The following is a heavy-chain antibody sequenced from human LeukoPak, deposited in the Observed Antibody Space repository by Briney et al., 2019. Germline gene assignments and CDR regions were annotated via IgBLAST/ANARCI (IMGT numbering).Heavy chain of an antibody. CDR1: GASISSYY. CDR3: ARHAELYFFDY. V-gene: IGHV4-59*08. D-gene: IGHD3-10*01. J-gene: IGHJ4*02. Sequence: SETLSLTCTVSGASISSYYWSWIRQPPGKGLEWIGYISYSGSTNYNPSLKSRVTISADTSKNQVSLTPSSVTAADTAVYYCARHAELYFFDYWGQGTLVTVSS. CDR2: ISYSGST.